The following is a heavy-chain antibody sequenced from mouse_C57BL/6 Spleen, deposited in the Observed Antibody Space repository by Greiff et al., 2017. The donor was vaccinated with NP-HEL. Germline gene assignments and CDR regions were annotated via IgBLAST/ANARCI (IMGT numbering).Heavy chain of an antibody. Sequence: EVKLVESGEGLVKPGGSLKLSCAASGFTFSSYAMSWVRQTPEKRLEWVAYISSGGDYIYYADTVKGRFTLSRDNARNTLYLQMSSLKSEDTAMYYCTRHYYGSSPAWFAYWGQGTLVTVSA. D-gene: IGHD1-1*01. CDR3: TRHYYGSSPAWFAY. CDR1: GFTFSSYA. CDR2: ISSGGDYI. J-gene: IGHJ3*01. V-gene: IGHV5-9-1*02.